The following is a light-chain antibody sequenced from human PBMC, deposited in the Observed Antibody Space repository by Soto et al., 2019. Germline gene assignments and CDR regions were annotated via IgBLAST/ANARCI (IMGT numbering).Light chain of an antibody. V-gene: IGKV1-39*01. J-gene: IGKJ1*01. Sequence: DIQVTQSPSSLSSSVGDRVTITCRASENVDRYVNWYQQIPGGAPSLLISAASTLQSGVPSRFRGSGSVTSFTLTIDSLQPEDFAVYYCQQTYSTPPTFGQGTKVEVK. CDR3: QQTYSTPPT. CDR2: AAS. CDR1: ENVDRY.